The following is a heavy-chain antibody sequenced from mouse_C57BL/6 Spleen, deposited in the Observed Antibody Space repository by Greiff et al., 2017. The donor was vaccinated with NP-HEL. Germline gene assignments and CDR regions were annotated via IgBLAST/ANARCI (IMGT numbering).Heavy chain of an antibody. CDR1: GFTFSDYG. CDR2: ISSGSSTI. CDR3: ARGNDGYYAMDY. Sequence: EVKLVESGGGLVKPGGSLKLSCAASGFTFSDYGMHWVRQAPEKGLEWVAYISSGSSTIYYADTVKGRFTISRDNAKNTLFLQMTSLRSEDTAMYYCARGNDGYYAMDYWGQGTSVTVSS. J-gene: IGHJ4*01. D-gene: IGHD2-3*01. V-gene: IGHV5-17*01.